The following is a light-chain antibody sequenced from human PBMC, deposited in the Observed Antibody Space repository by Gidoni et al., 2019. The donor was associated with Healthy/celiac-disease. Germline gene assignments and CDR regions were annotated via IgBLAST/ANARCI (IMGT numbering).Light chain of an antibody. V-gene: IGKV3-15*01. CDR3: QQYNNWPPFT. Sequence: EIVMTQSPATLSVSPGERATLSCRASQSVSSNLAWYQQKPGQAPRLLIYGASTRATGIPARFSGSGSETEFTLTISSRQSEDFAVYYCQQYNNWPPFTFGPGTKVDIK. CDR2: GAS. CDR1: QSVSSN. J-gene: IGKJ3*01.